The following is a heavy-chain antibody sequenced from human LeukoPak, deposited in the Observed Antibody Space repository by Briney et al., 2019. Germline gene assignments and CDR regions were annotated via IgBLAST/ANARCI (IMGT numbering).Heavy chain of an antibody. CDR2: ILNNGVST. CDR1: GFTFGTYA. J-gene: IGHJ3*01. V-gene: IGHV3-23*01. Sequence: SGGSLRLSCAASGFTFGTYAMTWVRQAPGMGLEWVSTILNNGVSTYHADSVKGRFTISRDNSRNTLHLQMNSLRAEDTAVYYCAKGGGRPHDDAFDVWGQGTMVTVSS. CDR3: AKGGGRPHDDAFDV.